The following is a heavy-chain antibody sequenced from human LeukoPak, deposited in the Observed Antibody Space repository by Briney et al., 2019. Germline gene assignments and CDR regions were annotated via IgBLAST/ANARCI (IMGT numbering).Heavy chain of an antibody. CDR1: GVSFSGYY. J-gene: IGHJ5*02. V-gene: IGHV4-34*01. CDR2: INHSGST. Sequence: TSETPSLTCAVYGVSFSGYYWSWIRQPPGKGLEWIGEINHSGSTNYNPSLKSRATISVDTSKNQFSLKLSSVTAADTAVYYCAREGYSSSSGGNWFDPWGQGTLVTVSS. D-gene: IGHD6-6*01. CDR3: AREGYSSSSGGNWFDP.